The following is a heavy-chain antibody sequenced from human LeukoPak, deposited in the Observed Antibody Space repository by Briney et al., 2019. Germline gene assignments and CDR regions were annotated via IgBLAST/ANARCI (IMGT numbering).Heavy chain of an antibody. V-gene: IGHV1-2*02. Sequence: ASVKVSFKASGYTFTGYYLHWVRQAPGQGLEWMGWINPNSGGTNSAQKFQGRVTMTRDTSISTAYMELSRLRSDDTAVYYCARPKYSYGYSGFDYWGQGTLVTVSS. J-gene: IGHJ4*02. D-gene: IGHD5-18*01. CDR1: GYTFTGYY. CDR2: INPNSGGT. CDR3: ARPKYSYGYSGFDY.